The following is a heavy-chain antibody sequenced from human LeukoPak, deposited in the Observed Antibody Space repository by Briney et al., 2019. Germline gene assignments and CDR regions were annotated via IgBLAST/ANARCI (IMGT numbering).Heavy chain of an antibody. D-gene: IGHD3-10*01. Sequence: GGSLRLSCAAPGFTFSSYEMNCVRQAPGKRLGWVSYISSRGSTIYYADSVKGRFTISRDNAKNSLYLQMNSLRAEDTAVYYCARERSYYYGSGGYPGDAFDIWGQGTMVTVSS. J-gene: IGHJ3*02. CDR3: ARERSYYYGSGGYPGDAFDI. V-gene: IGHV3-48*03. CDR2: ISSRGSTI. CDR1: GFTFSSYE.